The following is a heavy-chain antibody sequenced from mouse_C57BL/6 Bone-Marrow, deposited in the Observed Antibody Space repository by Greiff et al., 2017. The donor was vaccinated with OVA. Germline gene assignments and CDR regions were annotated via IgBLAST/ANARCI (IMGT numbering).Heavy chain of an antibody. CDR1: GYTFTSYW. Sequence: QVQLKQPGAELVKPGASVKLSCKASGYTFTSYWMQWVKQRPGQGLEWIGEIDPSDSYTNYNQKFKGKATLTVDTSSSTAYMQLSSLTSEDSAVYYCARTSAMDYWGQGTSVTVSS. V-gene: IGHV1-50*01. CDR3: ARTSAMDY. J-gene: IGHJ4*01. CDR2: IDPSDSYT.